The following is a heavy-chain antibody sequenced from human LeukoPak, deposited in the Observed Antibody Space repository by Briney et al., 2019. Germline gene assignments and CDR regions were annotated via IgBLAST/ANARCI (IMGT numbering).Heavy chain of an antibody. J-gene: IGHJ3*02. CDR3: ARDWWGVGGVIGRRTDAFDI. Sequence: ASGKVSCKASGYTFTSYGISWVRQAPGQGLEWMGWISAYNGNTNYAQKLQGRVTMTTDKSTSTAYMERRSVRSDDTAVYYCARDWWGVGGVIGRRTDAFDIWGQGTMVTVSS. D-gene: IGHD3-16*02. CDR1: GYTFTSYG. V-gene: IGHV1-18*01. CDR2: ISAYNGNT.